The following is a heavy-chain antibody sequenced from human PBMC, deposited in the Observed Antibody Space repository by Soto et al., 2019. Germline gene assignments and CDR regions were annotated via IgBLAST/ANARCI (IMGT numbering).Heavy chain of an antibody. D-gene: IGHD3-16*01. CDR1: GGSISSSSYY. V-gene: IGHV4-39*01. J-gene: IGHJ4*02. CDR2: IYYSGST. CDR3: ARTYVWGSYLYYFDY. Sequence: SETLSLTCTVSGGSISSSSYYWGWIRQPPGKGLEWIGSIYYSGSTYYNPSLKSRVTISVDTSKNQFSLKLSSVTAADTAVYYCARTYVWGSYLYYFDYWGQGTLVTVSS.